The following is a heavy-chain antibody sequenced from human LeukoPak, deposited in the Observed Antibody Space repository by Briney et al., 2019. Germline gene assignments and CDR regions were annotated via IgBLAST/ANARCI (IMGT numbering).Heavy chain of an antibody. Sequence: GGSLRLSCAASGFTLSRYPMSWVRQAPGKGLEWVSAISGSGGSTTYYVDSVKGRFTISRDNARNSLYLQMDSLRVEDTAFYYCARDLAFSRLDYWGQGVLVTVSS. CDR1: GFTLSRYP. CDR2: ISGSGGSTT. J-gene: IGHJ4*02. CDR3: ARDLAFSRLDY. D-gene: IGHD2/OR15-2a*01. V-gene: IGHV3-23*01.